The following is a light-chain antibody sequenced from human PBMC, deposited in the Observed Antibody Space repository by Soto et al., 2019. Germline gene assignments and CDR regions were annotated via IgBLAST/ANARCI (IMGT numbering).Light chain of an antibody. J-gene: IGKJ3*01. CDR1: QSVSVNS. CDR2: AAS. CDR3: QQYGGSPFT. V-gene: IGKV3-20*01. Sequence: EIVLTQSPGTLSLSPGERATLSCRASQSVSVNSLAWYQQKGGQAPRLLIYAASTRATGVPDRFSGSGSGTDFALTISRLETEDFAVYYCQQYGGSPFTFGPGTKVYIK.